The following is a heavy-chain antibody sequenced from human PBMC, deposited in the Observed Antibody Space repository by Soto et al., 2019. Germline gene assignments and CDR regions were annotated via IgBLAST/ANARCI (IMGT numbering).Heavy chain of an antibody. D-gene: IGHD1-1*01. CDR3: ARDLTISSTDGPLDP. Sequence: PSETLSLTCAVSGGSISSGGYSWSWIRQPPGKGLEWIGYIYHSGSTYYNPSLKSRVTILLGTSTSQFSLKVSSVTAADTAVYYCARDLTISSTDGPLDPWGHGTLVTVSS. V-gene: IGHV4-30-2*01. CDR2: IYHSGST. CDR1: GGSISSGGYS. J-gene: IGHJ5*02.